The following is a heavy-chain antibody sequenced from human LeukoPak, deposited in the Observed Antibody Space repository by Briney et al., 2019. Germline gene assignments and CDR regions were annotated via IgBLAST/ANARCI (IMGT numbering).Heavy chain of an antibody. V-gene: IGHV1-46*01. CDR3: ARGHRSFYYDILTGYRNDAFDI. CDR1: GYTFTNSY. Sequence: EASVKVSCKASGYTFTNSYIHWVRQAPGQVLEWMGLINPDGGNTNYAQNFQGRVTLTRDTSTSTVYMELSSLRSEDTAVYYCARGHRSFYYDILTGYRNDAFDIWGQGTMVTVSS. D-gene: IGHD3-9*01. CDR2: INPDGGNT. J-gene: IGHJ3*02.